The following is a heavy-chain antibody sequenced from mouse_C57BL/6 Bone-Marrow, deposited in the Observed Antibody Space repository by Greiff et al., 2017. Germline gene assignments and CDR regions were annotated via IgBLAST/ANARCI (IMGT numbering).Heavy chain of an antibody. CDR3: ARRYGNYWYYFDY. V-gene: IGHV1-81*01. J-gene: IGHJ2*01. Sequence: VQLQQSGAELARPGASVKLSCKASGYTFTSYGISWVKQRTGQGLEWIGEIYPRSGNTYYNEKFKGKGTLTADKSSSTAYMELRSLTSEDSAVYFCARRYGNYWYYFDYWGQGTTLTVSS. CDR1: GYTFTSYG. CDR2: IYPRSGNT. D-gene: IGHD2-10*02.